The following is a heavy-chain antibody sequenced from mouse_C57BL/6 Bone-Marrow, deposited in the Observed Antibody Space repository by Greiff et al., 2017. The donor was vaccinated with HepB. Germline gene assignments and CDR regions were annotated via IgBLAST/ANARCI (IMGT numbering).Heavy chain of an antibody. Sequence: EVQLQQSGPVLVKPGASVKMSCKASGYTFTDYYMNWVKQSNGKSLEWIGVINPYNGGTSYNQKFKGKATLTVAKSSSTAYMELNSLTSEDSAVYYCARPLYYGYDLYYFDYWGQGTTLTVSS. J-gene: IGHJ2*01. V-gene: IGHV1-19*01. CDR3: ARPLYYGYDLYYFDY. CDR2: INPYNGGT. CDR1: GYTFTDYY. D-gene: IGHD2-2*01.